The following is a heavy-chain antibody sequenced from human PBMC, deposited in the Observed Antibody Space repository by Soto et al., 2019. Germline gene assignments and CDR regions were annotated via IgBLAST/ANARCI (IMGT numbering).Heavy chain of an antibody. V-gene: IGHV1-24*01. CDR1: GFTLTELS. Sequence: ASVKVSCKVSGFTLTELSIHWVRQAPGKGLEWMGGFDPEDGETIYAQKFQGRVTMTEDTSTDTAYMDLSSLRSEDTAVYYCAATHTVATITIDYWGQGTLVTVSS. CDR3: AATHTVATITIDY. J-gene: IGHJ4*02. CDR2: FDPEDGET. D-gene: IGHD5-12*01.